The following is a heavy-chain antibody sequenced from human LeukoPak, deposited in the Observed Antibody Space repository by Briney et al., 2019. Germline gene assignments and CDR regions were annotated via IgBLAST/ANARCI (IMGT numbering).Heavy chain of an antibody. CDR3: ARVFRSITARLDFDY. D-gene: IGHD6-6*01. Sequence: ASVKVSCKASGYTFTVYYMHWVRQAPGQGLEWMGWINPNSGGTNYAQKFQGRVTMTRDTSITTAYMELSRLRSDDTAVYYCARVFRSITARLDFDYWGQGTLVTVSS. CDR2: INPNSGGT. V-gene: IGHV1-2*02. J-gene: IGHJ4*02. CDR1: GYTFTVYY.